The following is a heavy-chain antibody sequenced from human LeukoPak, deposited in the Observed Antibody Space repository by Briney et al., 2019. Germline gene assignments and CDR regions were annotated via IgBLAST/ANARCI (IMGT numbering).Heavy chain of an antibody. CDR1: GGSISSYY. D-gene: IGHD6-25*01. CDR3: ARDPATQGYFDY. J-gene: IGHJ4*02. CDR2: IYYSGST. Sequence: PSETLSLTCTVSGGSISSYYWSWIRQPPGKGLEWIGYIYYSGSTNYNPSLKSRVTISVDTSKNQFSLKLSSVTAADTAVYYCARDPATQGYFDYWGQGTLVTVSS. V-gene: IGHV4-59*01.